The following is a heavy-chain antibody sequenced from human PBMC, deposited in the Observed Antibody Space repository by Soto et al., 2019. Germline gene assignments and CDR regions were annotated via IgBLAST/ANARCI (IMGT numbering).Heavy chain of an antibody. CDR2: ISSDSVWI. D-gene: IGHD4-17*01. CDR3: ASGSYGDHSD. Sequence: GGSLRLSCAASGFTFSSSTMNWVRQAPGKGLEWVSSISSDSVWIYYAASVKGRFTISRDNAKNSLFLQMSSLRAEDTAVYYCASGSYGDHSDWGQGTLVTVSS. J-gene: IGHJ4*02. V-gene: IGHV3-21*01. CDR1: GFTFSSST.